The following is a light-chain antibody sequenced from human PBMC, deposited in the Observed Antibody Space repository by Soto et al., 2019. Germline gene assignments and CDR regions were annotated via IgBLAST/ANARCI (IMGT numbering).Light chain of an antibody. J-gene: IGKJ3*01. CDR3: QQYNSYPFT. CDR2: KAS. V-gene: IGKV1-5*03. CDR1: QSVSSW. Sequence: DIQMTQSPSTLSASVGDKVTITCRASQSVSSWLAWYQQKPGKAPKLLIYKASSLESEVPSRFSGSESGTEFTITISSLQPDDFATYYCQQYNSYPFTFGPGTKVDIK.